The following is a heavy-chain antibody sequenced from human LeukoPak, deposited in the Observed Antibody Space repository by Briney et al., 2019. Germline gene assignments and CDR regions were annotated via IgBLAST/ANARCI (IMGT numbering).Heavy chain of an antibody. D-gene: IGHD5-12*01. Sequence: GWSLRLSSAASGFTFASYAMSWVRQTPGRGLEWVSVIIGSVASTYYADSVKGRFTISRDNSKNTLYLQMNSLRADDTDVYYCAKGGYDYVEVGYFDYWGQGTLVTVSS. V-gene: IGHV3-23*01. CDR3: AKGGYDYVEVGYFDY. CDR2: IIGSVAST. CDR1: GFTFASYA. J-gene: IGHJ4*02.